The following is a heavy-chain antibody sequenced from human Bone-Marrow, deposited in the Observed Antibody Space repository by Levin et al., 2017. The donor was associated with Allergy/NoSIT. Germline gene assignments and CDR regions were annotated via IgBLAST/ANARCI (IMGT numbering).Heavy chain of an antibody. CDR3: ARTISTVTPHFDS. D-gene: IGHD4-17*01. CDR1: GFRFIMYS. CDR2: ISSTGSHI. Sequence: AGGSLRLSCEASGFRFIMYSMKWVRQAPGKGLEWVASISSTGSHISYSDSVKGRFTISRDNDRNSVFLQLNSLRADDSAVYFCARTISTVTPHFDSWGQGTTVTVSS. V-gene: IGHV3-21*01. J-gene: IGHJ4*02.